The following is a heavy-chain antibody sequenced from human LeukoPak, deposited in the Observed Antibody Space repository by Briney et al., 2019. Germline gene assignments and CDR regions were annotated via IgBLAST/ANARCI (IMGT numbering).Heavy chain of an antibody. J-gene: IGHJ6*02. CDR2: ISAYNGNT. D-gene: IGHD6-25*01. CDR3: VTDQSRAAAIYYYYYGMDV. V-gene: IGHV1-18*01. Sequence: ASVKVSCKASGYTFTSYGISWVRQAPGQGLEWMGWISAYNGNTNYAQKLQGRVTMTTGTSTSTAYMELRSLRSDDTAVYYCVTDQSRAAAIYYYYYGMDVWGQGTTVTVSS. CDR1: GYTFTSYG.